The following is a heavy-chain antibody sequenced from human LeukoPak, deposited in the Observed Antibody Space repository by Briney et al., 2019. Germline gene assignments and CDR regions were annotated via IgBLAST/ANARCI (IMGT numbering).Heavy chain of an antibody. V-gene: IGHV3-48*03. CDR2: ISSSGSTI. Sequence: GGSLRLSCAASGFTFSSYEMNWVRQAPGKGLEWVSYISSSGSTIYYADSVKGRFTISRDSAKNSLYLQMNTLRADDTAVYYCASAYYYDSSTYSPLFDYWGQGTLVTVSS. CDR3: ASAYYYDSSTYSPLFDY. J-gene: IGHJ4*02. CDR1: GFTFSSYE. D-gene: IGHD3-22*01.